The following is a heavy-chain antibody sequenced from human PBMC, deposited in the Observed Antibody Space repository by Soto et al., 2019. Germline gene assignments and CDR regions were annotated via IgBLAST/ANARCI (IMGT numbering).Heavy chain of an antibody. J-gene: IGHJ4*02. CDR2: IWYDGSNK. D-gene: IGHD2-15*01. CDR1: GFTFSSYG. Sequence: QVQLVESGGGVVQPGRSLRLSCAASGFTFSSYGMHWVRQAPGKGLEWVAVIWYDGSNKYYADSVKGRFTISRDNSKNTLYLQMNSLRAEDTAVYYCARDYCSGGSCYSAFDYWGQGTLVTVSS. V-gene: IGHV3-33*01. CDR3: ARDYCSGGSCYSAFDY.